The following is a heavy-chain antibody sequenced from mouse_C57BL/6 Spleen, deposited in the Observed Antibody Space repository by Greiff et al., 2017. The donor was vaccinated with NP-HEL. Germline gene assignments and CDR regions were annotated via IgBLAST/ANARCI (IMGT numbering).Heavy chain of an antibody. D-gene: IGHD4-1*01. CDR1: GFNIKNTY. CDR3: ARSNWDVGYFDV. V-gene: IGHV14-3*01. Sequence: VHVKQSVAELVRPGASVKLSCTASGFNIKNTYMHWVKQRPEQGLEWIGRIDPANGNTKYAPKFQGKATITADTSSNTAYLQLSSLASEDTAVCYCARSNWDVGYFDVWGTGTTVTVSS. J-gene: IGHJ1*03. CDR2: IDPANGNT.